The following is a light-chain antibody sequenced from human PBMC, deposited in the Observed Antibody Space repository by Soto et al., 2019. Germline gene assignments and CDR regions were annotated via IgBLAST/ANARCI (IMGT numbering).Light chain of an antibody. CDR3: CSYAGGSSPYV. CDR1: SSNIGGNS. CDR2: DDN. V-gene: IGLV1-51*01. Sequence: SVLTQPPSVSAAPGQKVTISCSGSSSNIGGNSVSWYQQLPGTAPKLLIYDDNKRPSGIPDRFSGSKSGTSATLGITGFQTGDEADYYCCSYAGGSSPYVFGTGTKVTVL. J-gene: IGLJ1*01.